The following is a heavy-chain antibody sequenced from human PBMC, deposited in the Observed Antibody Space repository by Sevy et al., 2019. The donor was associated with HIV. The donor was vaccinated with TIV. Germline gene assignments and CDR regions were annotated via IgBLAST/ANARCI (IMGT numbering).Heavy chain of an antibody. CDR3: AKSMGGFDAFDI. J-gene: IGHJ3*02. V-gene: IGHV3-23*01. Sequence: GGSLRLACAASGFTFSSYDMSWVRLAPGKGLEWVSVLSGSGVSTDYADSVKGRFTISRDNSKNTLYLQLNSLRAEDTAVYYCAKSMGGFDAFDIWGQGTMVTVSS. CDR1: GFTFSSYD. CDR2: LSGSGVST. D-gene: IGHD6-25*01.